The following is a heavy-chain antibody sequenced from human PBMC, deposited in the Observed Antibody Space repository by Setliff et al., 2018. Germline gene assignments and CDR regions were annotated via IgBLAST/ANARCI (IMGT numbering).Heavy chain of an antibody. V-gene: IGHV3-7*01. CDR2: INPDASEK. J-gene: IGHJ4*02. CDR3: AKPQVELRWGFES. CDR1: GFTFNNCW. Sequence: LRLSCAASGFTFNNCWVSWVRQAPGKGLEWLASINPDASEKYYVDSVKGRFTISRDNAKNSLSLQMNSLRTEDTAVYYCAKPQVELRWGFESWGQGTPVTVSS. D-gene: IGHD1-7*01.